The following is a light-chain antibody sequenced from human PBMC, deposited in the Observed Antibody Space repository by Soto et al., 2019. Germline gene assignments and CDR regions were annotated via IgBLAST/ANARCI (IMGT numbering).Light chain of an antibody. V-gene: IGKV3-15*01. CDR1: QSVSSN. J-gene: IGKJ4*01. CDR3: QQYNNWPPLT. Sequence: IVMTQSPATLSLTPGKRATLSCRTSQSVSSNLAWYQQKPGQAPRLLIYGASTRATGIPARFSGSGSGTEFTLTISSLQSEDFAVYYCQQYNNWPPLTFGGGTKVDIK. CDR2: GAS.